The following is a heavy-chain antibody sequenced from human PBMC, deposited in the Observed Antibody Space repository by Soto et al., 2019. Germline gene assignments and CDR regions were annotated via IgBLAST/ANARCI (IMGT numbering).Heavy chain of an antibody. CDR3: ARETNYYDYVWGSYRVFDY. Sequence: QVQLVQSGAEVKKPGASVKVSCKASGYTFTSYDINWVRQATGQGLEWMGWMNPNSGNTGYAQKFQGRVTMTRNTSISTAYMELSSLRSEDTAVYYGARETNYYDYVWGSYRVFDYWVQGTLVTVSS. V-gene: IGHV1-8*01. CDR2: MNPNSGNT. CDR1: GYTFTSYD. D-gene: IGHD3-16*02. J-gene: IGHJ4*02.